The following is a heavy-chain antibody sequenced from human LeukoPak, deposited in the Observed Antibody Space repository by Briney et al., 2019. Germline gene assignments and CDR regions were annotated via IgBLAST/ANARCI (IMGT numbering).Heavy chain of an antibody. J-gene: IGHJ6*02. CDR2: ISAYNGNT. CDR3: ARSGSHNYYYYGMDV. V-gene: IGHV1-18*01. CDR1: GYTFTNYG. Sequence: ASVKVSCKASGYTFTNYGISWVRPAPGQGLEWMGWISAYNGNTKCAQKFQSRVTMTTDTSTNTVNMELRSLRSDDTAVFYCARSGSHNYYYYGMDVWGQGTTVIVSS. D-gene: IGHD1-26*01.